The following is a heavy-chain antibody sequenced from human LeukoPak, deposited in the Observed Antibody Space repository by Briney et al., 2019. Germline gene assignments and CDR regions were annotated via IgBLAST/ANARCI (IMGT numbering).Heavy chain of an antibody. CDR2: IYHSGKT. CDR3: ARSRQSTYGNYYYYGTDV. J-gene: IGHJ6*02. D-gene: IGHD1-14*01. Sequence: PSQTLSLTCAVSGGSISSGGYSWRWIRQPPGKGLEWIGYIYHSGKTNYNASLKSRVTISVDRSKNQFSLKLSSVTAADTAVYYCARSRQSTYGNYYYYGTDVWGQGTTVTVSS. CDR1: GGSISSGGYS. V-gene: IGHV4-30-2*01.